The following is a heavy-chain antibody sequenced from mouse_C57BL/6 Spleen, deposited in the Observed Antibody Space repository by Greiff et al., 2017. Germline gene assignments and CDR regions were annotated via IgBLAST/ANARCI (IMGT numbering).Heavy chain of an antibody. CDR2: INPNYGTT. Sequence: VQLQQSGPELVKPGASVKISCKASGYSFTDYNMHWVKQSNGKSLEWIGVINPNYGTTSYNQKFKGKATLTVDQSSSTAYMQLNSLTSEDSAVYDCEREAPITTVGYAMDYWGQGTSVTVSS. CDR1: GYSFTDYN. D-gene: IGHD1-1*01. CDR3: EREAPITTVGYAMDY. V-gene: IGHV1-39*01. J-gene: IGHJ4*01.